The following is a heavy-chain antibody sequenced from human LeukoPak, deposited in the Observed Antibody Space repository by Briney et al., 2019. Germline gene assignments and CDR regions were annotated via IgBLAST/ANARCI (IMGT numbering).Heavy chain of an antibody. D-gene: IGHD6-13*01. CDR1: GYTFTDNY. V-gene: IGHV1-2*02. J-gene: IGHJ4*02. Sequence: GASVKVSCKASGYTFTDNYMHWVRQAPAQGLEWMGWLNPNSGGTSYAQKFQGRVTMTRDTSISTAYMELSRLRSDDTAVYYCARVIAAAAHFDYWGQGTLVTVSS. CDR2: LNPNSGGT. CDR3: ARVIAAAAHFDY.